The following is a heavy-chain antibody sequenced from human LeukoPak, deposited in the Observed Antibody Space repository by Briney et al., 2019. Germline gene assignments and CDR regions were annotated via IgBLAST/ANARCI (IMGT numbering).Heavy chain of an antibody. CDR1: GYTFTSYD. CDR2: MSPNSGNT. D-gene: IGHD2-15*01. CDR3: ARGPSQLPLRGYYMDV. Sequence: ASVTVSCKASGYTFTSYDINWVRQATGQGLEWMGWMSPNSGNTGYAQKFQGRVTITRNTSISTAYMELSSLRSEDTAVYYCARGPSQLPLRGYYMDVWGKGTTVTVSS. J-gene: IGHJ6*03. V-gene: IGHV1-8*03.